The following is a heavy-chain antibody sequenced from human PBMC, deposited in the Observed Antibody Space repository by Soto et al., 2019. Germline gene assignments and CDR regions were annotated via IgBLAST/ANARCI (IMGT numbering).Heavy chain of an antibody. V-gene: IGHV1-69*01. CDR3: ARDRYDSGSYPFDY. CDR2: IIPICGTA. J-gene: IGHJ4*02. CDR1: GCTFSSYA. Sequence: QVQLVQSGAEVKKPGSSVKVSCKASGCTFSSYAISWVRQAPGQGLEWMGGIIPICGTANYAQKFQGRVTITADESTSTAYMELSSLRSEDTAVYYCARDRYDSGSYPFDYWGQGTLVTVSS. D-gene: IGHD1-26*01.